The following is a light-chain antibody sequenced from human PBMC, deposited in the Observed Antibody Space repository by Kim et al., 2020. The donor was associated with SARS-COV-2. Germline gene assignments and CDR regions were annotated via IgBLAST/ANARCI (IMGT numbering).Light chain of an antibody. V-gene: IGKV3-15*01. CDR1: QSVSSN. CDR2: GAS. J-gene: IGKJ2*01. Sequence: VPPGERATLSCRASQSVSSNLAWYQQKPGQTPRLLIYGASTRATGIPARFSGSGSGTEFTLTISSLQSEDFAVYYCQQYKNWPPYTFGQGTKLEI. CDR3: QQYKNWPPYT.